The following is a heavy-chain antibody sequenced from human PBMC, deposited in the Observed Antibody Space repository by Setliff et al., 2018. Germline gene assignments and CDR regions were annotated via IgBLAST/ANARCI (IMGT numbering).Heavy chain of an antibody. V-gene: IGHV4-34*01. D-gene: IGHD3-22*01. J-gene: IGHJ5*02. CDR2: IDHSGRT. CDR1: GGSFSDYY. Sequence: PSETLSLTCTVYGGSFSDYYWGWIRQPPGKALEWIAEIDHSGRTKYNPSLKGRVTISVDTSKNQFSLKLSSVTAADTAVYYCVRRTYYYDTSPMGWFDPWGQGILVTVSS. CDR3: VRRTYYYDTSPMGWFDP.